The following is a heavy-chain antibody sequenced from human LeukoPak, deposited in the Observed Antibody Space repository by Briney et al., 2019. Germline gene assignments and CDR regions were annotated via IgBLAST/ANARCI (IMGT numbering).Heavy chain of an antibody. CDR3: VATLEAFDI. J-gene: IGHJ3*02. Sequence: PSETLSLTCTVSGGSLSSGGYYWGWLRQHPGTGLEWIGYIYYSGSTYYNPSLKSRVTISVDTSKNQFSLKLSSVTAADTAVYYCVATLEAFDIWGQGTMVTVSS. CDR1: GGSLSSGGYY. V-gene: IGHV4-31*03. CDR2: IYYSGST.